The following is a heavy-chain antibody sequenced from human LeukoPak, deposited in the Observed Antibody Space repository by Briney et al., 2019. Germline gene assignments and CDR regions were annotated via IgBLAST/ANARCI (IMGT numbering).Heavy chain of an antibody. CDR1: GYTFTSYG. CDR2: ISAYNGNT. D-gene: IGHD3-22*01. Sequence: GASVKVSCKASGYTFTSYGISWVRQAPGQGLEWMGWISAYNGNTNYAQKLQGRVTMTTDTSTSTAYMELSSLRSEDTAVYYCARDRDYYDSSSYYYPWGQGTLVTVSS. CDR3: ARDRDYYDSSSYYYP. V-gene: IGHV1-18*01. J-gene: IGHJ5*02.